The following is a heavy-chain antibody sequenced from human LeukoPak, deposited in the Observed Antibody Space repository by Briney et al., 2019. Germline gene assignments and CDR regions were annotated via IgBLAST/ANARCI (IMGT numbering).Heavy chain of an antibody. CDR1: GGSISGSSYH. Sequence: PSETLSLTCTVSGGSISGSSYHWGWIRQPPGKGLEWNGSINYRGHTYYNPSLESRVTISVDTSKNQFSLKLSSVTAADTAVYYCARQGYSYGYWFDPWGQGTLVTVSS. J-gene: IGHJ5*02. CDR2: INYRGHT. CDR3: ARQGYSYGYWFDP. V-gene: IGHV4-39*01. D-gene: IGHD5-18*01.